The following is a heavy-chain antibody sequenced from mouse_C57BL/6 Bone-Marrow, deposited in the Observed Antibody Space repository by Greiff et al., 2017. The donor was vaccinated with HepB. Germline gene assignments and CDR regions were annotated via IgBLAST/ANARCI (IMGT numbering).Heavy chain of an antibody. CDR2: IDPETGGT. J-gene: IGHJ3*01. CDR1: GYTFTDYE. V-gene: IGHV1-15*01. CDR3: TRRDGYSFAY. Sequence: QVQLQQSGAELVRPGASVTLSCKASGYTFTDYEMHWVKQTPVHGLEWIGAIDPETGGTAYNQKFKGKAILTADKSSSTAYMELRSLTSEDSAVYYFTRRDGYSFAYWGQGTLVTVSA. D-gene: IGHD2-3*01.